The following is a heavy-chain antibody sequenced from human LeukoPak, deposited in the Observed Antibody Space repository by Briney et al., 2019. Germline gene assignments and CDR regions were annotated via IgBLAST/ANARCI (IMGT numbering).Heavy chain of an antibody. D-gene: IGHD4-4*01. CDR1: GGSFSGYY. CDR2: INHSGST. Sequence: PSETLSLTCAVCGGSFSGYYWSWIRQPPGKGLEWIGEINHSGSTNYNPSLKSRVTISVDTSKNQFSLKLSSVTAADTAVYYCARMTTVTPYYFDYWGQGTLVTVSS. CDR3: ARMTTVTPYYFDY. J-gene: IGHJ4*02. V-gene: IGHV4-34*01.